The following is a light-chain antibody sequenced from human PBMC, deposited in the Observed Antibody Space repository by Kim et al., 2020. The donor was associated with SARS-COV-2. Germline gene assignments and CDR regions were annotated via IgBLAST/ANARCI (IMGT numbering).Light chain of an antibody. V-gene: IGKV3-20*01. J-gene: IGKJ4*01. CDR1: QSISSAL. Sequence: APGETATLSCRARQSISSALLAWCQQRRGQAPRLLMSGASIRATGIPDRFSGSGSGTDFTLTISRLETDDFAVYYCQQYGTTPLTFGGGTKVDIK. CDR3: QQYGTTPLT. CDR2: GAS.